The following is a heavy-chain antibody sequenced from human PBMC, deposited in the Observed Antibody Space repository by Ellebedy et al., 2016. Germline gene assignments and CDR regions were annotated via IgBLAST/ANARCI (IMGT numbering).Heavy chain of an antibody. Sequence: SETLSLXXAVYGGSFSGYYWSWIRQPPGKGLEWIGEINHSGSTNYNPSLKSRVTISVDTSKNQFSLKLSSVTAADTAVYYCARGYSVEVRGVIELYFDYWGQGTLVTVSS. D-gene: IGHD3-10*01. CDR1: GGSFSGYY. CDR2: INHSGST. V-gene: IGHV4-34*01. CDR3: ARGYSVEVRGVIELYFDY. J-gene: IGHJ4*02.